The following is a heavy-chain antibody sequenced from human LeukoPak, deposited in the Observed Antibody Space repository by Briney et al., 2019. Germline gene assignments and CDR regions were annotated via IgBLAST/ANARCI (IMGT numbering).Heavy chain of an antibody. D-gene: IGHD3-22*01. Sequence: VASVKVSCKASGYTFTSYGISWVRQAPGQGLEWMGWISAYNGNTNYAQKLQGRVTMTTDTSTSTAYMELRSLRSDDTAVYYCARVSDDSSGYYYSFYYYYGMDVWGQGTTVTVSS. CDR1: GYTFTSYG. CDR2: ISAYNGNT. CDR3: ARVSDDSSGYYYSFYYYYGMDV. J-gene: IGHJ6*02. V-gene: IGHV1-18*01.